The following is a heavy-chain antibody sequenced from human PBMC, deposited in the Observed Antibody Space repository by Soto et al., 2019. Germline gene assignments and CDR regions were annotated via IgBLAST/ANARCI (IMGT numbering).Heavy chain of an antibody. Sequence: SETLSLTCAVYGGSFSGYYWSWIRQPPGKGLEWIGEINHSGSTNYNPSLKSRVTISVDTSKNQFSLKLSSVTAADTAVYYCAVLLLWFGAPIDVWGQGTKVTVSS. J-gene: IGHJ6*02. CDR3: AVLLLWFGAPIDV. D-gene: IGHD3-10*01. CDR1: GGSFSGYY. CDR2: INHSGST. V-gene: IGHV4-34*01.